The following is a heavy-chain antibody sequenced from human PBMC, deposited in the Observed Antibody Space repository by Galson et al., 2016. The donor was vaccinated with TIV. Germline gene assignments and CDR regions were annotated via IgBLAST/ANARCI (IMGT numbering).Heavy chain of an antibody. CDR1: GGTFRSYA. V-gene: IGHV1-69*10. CDR3: ARGPQIYEWYFDL. CDR2: ITPILGKS. J-gene: IGHJ2*01. D-gene: IGHD3-16*01. Sequence: SVKVSCKASGGTFRSYAITWVRQAPGQGLEWMGGITPILGKSNHAQKFQGRVIITADESTATAYLQLSGLRSDDTAVYYCARGPQIYEWYFDLWGRGTLVTVSS.